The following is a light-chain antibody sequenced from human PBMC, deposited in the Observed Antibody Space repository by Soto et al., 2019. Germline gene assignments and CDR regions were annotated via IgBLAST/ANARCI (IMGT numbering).Light chain of an antibody. CDR1: GSDVGGYNY. Sequence: QSVLTQPASVSGSPGQSITISCTGTGSDVGGYNYVSWYQHHPGKAPKLMIFDVSNRPSGVSNRFSGSKSGNTASLTISGLQPEDEADYYCSSYTTSNTRQIVFGTGTKVTV. CDR3: SSYTTSNTRQIV. CDR2: DVS. J-gene: IGLJ1*01. V-gene: IGLV2-14*03.